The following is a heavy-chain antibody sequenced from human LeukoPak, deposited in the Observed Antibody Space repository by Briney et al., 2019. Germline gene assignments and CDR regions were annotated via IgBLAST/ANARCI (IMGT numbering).Heavy chain of an antibody. CDR3: ARVVRGYSGYSGRLIDY. Sequence: SETLSLTRTRSCVSLCSITYLGAWSRQPPGKGLEWLGSIYYTGTTYYNASLKSRVTISVDTSMNQLSLRLISGTAADTAVYYCARVVRGYSGYSGRLIDYWGQGTPVTVSS. D-gene: IGHD5-12*01. CDR1: CVSLCSITYL. J-gene: IGHJ4*02. CDR2: IYYTGTT. V-gene: IGHV4-39*01.